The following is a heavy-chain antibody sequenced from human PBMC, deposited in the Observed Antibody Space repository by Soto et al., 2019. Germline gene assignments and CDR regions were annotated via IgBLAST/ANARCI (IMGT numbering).Heavy chain of an antibody. Sequence: HVQLVQSGAEVKKPGASVKVSCKASGYTFTSYGISWVRQAPGQGLEWMGWISAYNGNTNYAQKLQGRVTMTTDTSTSTAYMELRSLRSDDTAVYYCAKDPYHYYDSSGVDYWGQGTLVTVSS. CDR3: AKDPYHYYDSSGVDY. V-gene: IGHV1-18*04. J-gene: IGHJ4*02. D-gene: IGHD3-22*01. CDR1: GYTFTSYG. CDR2: ISAYNGNT.